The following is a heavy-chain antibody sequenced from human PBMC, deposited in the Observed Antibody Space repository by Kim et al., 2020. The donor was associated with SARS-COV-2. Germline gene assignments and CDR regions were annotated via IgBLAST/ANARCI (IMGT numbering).Heavy chain of an antibody. CDR1: GGSISSYY. Sequence: SETLSLTCTVFGGSISSYYWSWIRQPPGKGLEWIGYIYYSGSTNYNPSLKSRAPISVDTSKTQFSLKLSSVTAADTAVYHCARGFAYWGQGTLFTVS. J-gene: IGHJ4*02. V-gene: IGHV4-59*08. CDR3: ARGFAY. CDR2: IYYSGST.